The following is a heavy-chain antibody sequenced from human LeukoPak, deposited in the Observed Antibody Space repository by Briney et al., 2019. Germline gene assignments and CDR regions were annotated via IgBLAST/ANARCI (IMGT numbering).Heavy chain of an antibody. D-gene: IGHD1-1*01. CDR3: ARPLVGQLELRGDAFDI. V-gene: IGHV1-58*01. Sequence: GASVKVSCKTSGFTFTNSAVQWVRQARGQRLEWIGWIVVGSSNTDYTQKFQERVTITRDMSTGTAYMELNSLRAEDTAVYYCARPLVGQLELRGDAFDIWGQGTMVTVSS. CDR2: IVVGSSNT. CDR1: GFTFTNSA. J-gene: IGHJ3*02.